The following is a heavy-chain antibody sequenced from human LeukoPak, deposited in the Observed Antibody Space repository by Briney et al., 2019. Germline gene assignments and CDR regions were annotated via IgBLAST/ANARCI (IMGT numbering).Heavy chain of an antibody. CDR1: GGSISSGGYS. J-gene: IGHJ4*02. Sequence: SETLSLTCAVSGGSISSGGYSWSWIRQPPGKGLEWIEYIYYSGSTYYNPSLKSRVTISVDTSKNQFSLKLSSVTAADTAVYYCARSLVRGANRLHNFDYWGQGTLVTVSS. CDR3: ARSLVRGANRLHNFDY. D-gene: IGHD3-10*01. V-gene: IGHV4-30-4*07. CDR2: IYYSGST.